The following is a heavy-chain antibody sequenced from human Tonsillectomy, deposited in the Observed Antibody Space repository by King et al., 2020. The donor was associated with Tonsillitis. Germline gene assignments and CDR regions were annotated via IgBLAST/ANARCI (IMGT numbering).Heavy chain of an antibody. CDR2: IRSDGSYK. V-gene: IGHV3-30*02. D-gene: IGHD3-22*01. Sequence: VQLVQSGGGVVQPGGSLRLSCAASGFTFSSYGMHWVRQAPGKGLEWVAVIRSDGSYKYYADSVKGRFTISRDNSKNTLYLQMSSLRAEDTAIYYCAKEGSTGDYYDHWYFDLWGRGTLVTVSS. CDR1: GFTFSSYG. J-gene: IGHJ2*01. CDR3: AKEGSTGDYYDHWYFDL.